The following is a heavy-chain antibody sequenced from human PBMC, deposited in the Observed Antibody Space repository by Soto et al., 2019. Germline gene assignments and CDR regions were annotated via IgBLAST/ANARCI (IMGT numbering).Heavy chain of an antibody. V-gene: IGHV4-39*01. Sequence: SETLSFTCSVSGGSISSSTSYWGWIRQPPGKGLEWIGSIFYTGNTYYNPSLRSRVTISVSTSKNQFSLKLTSVTAADTAVYSCARQEFSLYSSNWYPIDSWGQGTLVTVSS. CDR3: ARQEFSLYSSNWYPIDS. CDR2: IFYTGNT. J-gene: IGHJ4*02. CDR1: GGSISSSTSY. D-gene: IGHD6-13*01.